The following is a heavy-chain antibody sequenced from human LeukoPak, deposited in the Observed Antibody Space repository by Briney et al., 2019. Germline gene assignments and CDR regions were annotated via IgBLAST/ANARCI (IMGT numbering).Heavy chain of an antibody. CDR3: ARGRFSGLPRATTSQFDY. CDR1: GGSFSGYP. V-gene: IGHV4-34*01. Sequence: PSETLSLTCAVYGGSFSGYPWTRIPQPPGKGVGWSGEIKDSGSPSFNPSLKSRVTMSVDTSNNQFSVRLSSLTAADTAVYYCARGRFSGLPRATTSQFDYWGQGTLVTVSS. J-gene: IGHJ4*02. D-gene: IGHD6-19*01. CDR2: IKDSGSP.